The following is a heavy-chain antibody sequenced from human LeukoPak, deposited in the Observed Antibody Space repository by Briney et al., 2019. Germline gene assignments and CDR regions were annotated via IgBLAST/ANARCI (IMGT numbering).Heavy chain of an antibody. V-gene: IGHV4-34*01. D-gene: IGHD2-2*01. CDR2: INHSGST. J-gene: IGHJ6*02. Sequence: SETLSLTCAVYGGSFSGYYWSWIRQPPGKGLEWIGEINHSGSTNYNPSLKSRVTISVDTSKNQFSLKLSSVTAADTAVYYCAREGYCSSTSCRGPYYYYYGMDVWGQGTTVTVSS. CDR3: AREGYCSSTSCRGPYYYYYGMDV. CDR1: GGSFSGYY.